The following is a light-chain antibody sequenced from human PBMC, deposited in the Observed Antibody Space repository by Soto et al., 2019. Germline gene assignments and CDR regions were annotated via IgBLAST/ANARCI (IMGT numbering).Light chain of an antibody. CDR1: SSDVGGYNY. CDR2: DVS. V-gene: IGLV2-14*03. Sequence: QLVLTQPASVSGSPGQSITVSCIGTSSDVGGYNYVSWYQQHPGKAPKLMIHDVSNRPSGVSNRFSGSKSGNTASLTIFGLQAEDEAYYYCSSYASGNTQVFGGGTKLTVL. J-gene: IGLJ2*01. CDR3: SSYASGNTQV.